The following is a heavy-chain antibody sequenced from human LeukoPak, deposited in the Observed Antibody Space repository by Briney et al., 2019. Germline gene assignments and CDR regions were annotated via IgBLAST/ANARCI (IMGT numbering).Heavy chain of an antibody. V-gene: IGHV4-34*01. D-gene: IGHD3-3*01. CDR1: GFTFSNAW. CDR2: INHSGST. J-gene: IGHJ4*02. Sequence: GSLRLSCAASGFTFSNAWMSWIRQPPGKGLEWIGEINHSGSTNSNPSLKSRVTISLDTSKNQLTLNLRSVTAADTAVYYCARGLNDFWAGETYWGQGTLVTVSS. CDR3: ARGLNDFWAGETY.